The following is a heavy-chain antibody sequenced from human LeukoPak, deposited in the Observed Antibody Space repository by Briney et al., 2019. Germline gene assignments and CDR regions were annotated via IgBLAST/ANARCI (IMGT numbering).Heavy chain of an antibody. Sequence: GGSLRLSCAASGFTFSSYSMNWVRQAPGKGLEWVSYISSSSSTIYYADSVKGRFTISRDNAKNSLYLQMNSLRAEDTAVYYCAKDRGYSGYDWEGVFDYWGQGTLVTVSS. D-gene: IGHD5-12*01. V-gene: IGHV3-48*01. CDR2: ISSSSSTI. CDR3: AKDRGYSGYDWEGVFDY. J-gene: IGHJ4*02. CDR1: GFTFSSYS.